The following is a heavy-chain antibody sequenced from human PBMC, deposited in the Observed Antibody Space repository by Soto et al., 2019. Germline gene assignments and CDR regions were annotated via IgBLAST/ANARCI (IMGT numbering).Heavy chain of an antibody. J-gene: IGHJ6*02. D-gene: IGHD3-10*01. CDR2: IYYSGST. Sequence: QVQLQESGPGLVKPSETLSLTCTVSGGSISSYYWSWIRQPPGKGLEWIGYIYYSGSTNYNPSLKSRVTISVDTSKNQFSLKLSSVTAADTAVYYCARDPGRMFYYYGMDVWGQGTTVTVSS. V-gene: IGHV4-59*01. CDR3: ARDPGRMFYYYGMDV. CDR1: GGSISSYY.